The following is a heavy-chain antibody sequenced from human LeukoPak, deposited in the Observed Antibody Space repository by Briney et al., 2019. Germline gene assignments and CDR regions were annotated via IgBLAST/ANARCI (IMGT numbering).Heavy chain of an antibody. Sequence: GGSLRLSCAASGFTFSNAWMSWVRQAPGKGLQWVSGIGPGGDKKYYGDSFEGRFTISRDNSKNTVYLQMNSLRADDTALYYCAQDISWFAFHMWGLGTRVTVSS. J-gene: IGHJ3*02. CDR3: AQDISWFAFHM. CDR1: GFTFSNAW. CDR2: IGPGGDKK. V-gene: IGHV3-23*01. D-gene: IGHD3-10*01.